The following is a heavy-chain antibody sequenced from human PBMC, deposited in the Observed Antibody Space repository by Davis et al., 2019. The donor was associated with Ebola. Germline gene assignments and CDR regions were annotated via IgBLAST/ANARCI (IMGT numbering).Heavy chain of an antibody. Sequence: SETLSLTCSVSGGSISSWYWNWVRQPPGRGPEWIGNVYNSWITNYNPALKSRVTISVDTSKQQFSLQLSYVTAADTAVYYCARGPPDSPLGYNWFDPWGQGLLVTVSS. V-gene: IGHV4-59*01. J-gene: IGHJ5*02. D-gene: IGHD3-22*01. CDR1: GGSISSWY. CDR3: ARGPPDSPLGYNWFDP. CDR2: VYNSWIT.